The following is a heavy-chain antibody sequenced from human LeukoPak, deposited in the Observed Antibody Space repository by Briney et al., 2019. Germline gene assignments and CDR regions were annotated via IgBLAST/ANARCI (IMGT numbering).Heavy chain of an antibody. J-gene: IGHJ6*03. CDR1: GYSISSGYY. CDR2: INHSGST. Sequence: PSETLSLTCTVSGYSISSGYYWSWIRQPPGKGLEWIGEINHSGSTNYNPSLKSRVTISVDTYKNQFSLKLSSVTAADTAVYYCAREAPLSYGDYEAYYYMDGWGKGTTVTISS. CDR3: AREAPLSYGDYEAYYYMDG. D-gene: IGHD4-17*01. V-gene: IGHV4-38-2*02.